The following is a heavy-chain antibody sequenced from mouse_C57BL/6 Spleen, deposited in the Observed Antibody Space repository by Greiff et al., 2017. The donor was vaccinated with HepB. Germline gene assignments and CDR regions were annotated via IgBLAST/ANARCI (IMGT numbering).Heavy chain of an antibody. CDR1: GYTFTSYW. Sequence: QVQLQQPGAELVKPGASVKLSCKASGYTFTSYWMQWVKQRPGQGLEWIGEIDPSDSYTNYNQKFKGKATLTVDTSSSTAYMQLSSLTSEDSAVYYWARNRGRSPYYYAMDYWGQGTSVTVSS. CDR3: ARNRGRSPYYYAMDY. V-gene: IGHV1-50*01. J-gene: IGHJ4*01. D-gene: IGHD1-1*01. CDR2: IDPSDSYT.